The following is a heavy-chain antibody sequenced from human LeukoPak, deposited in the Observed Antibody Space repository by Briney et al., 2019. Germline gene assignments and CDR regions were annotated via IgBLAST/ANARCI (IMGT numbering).Heavy chain of an antibody. J-gene: IGHJ4*02. CDR2: ISAYNGNT. V-gene: IGHV1-18*01. Sequence: ASVKVSSTASVYTFTSYGISWVRQAPGQGLEWMGWISAYNGNTNYAQKLQGRVTMTTDTSTSTAYMELRSLRSDDTAVYYCAISIVGAFNWGQGTLVTVSS. CDR1: VYTFTSYG. D-gene: IGHD1-26*01. CDR3: AISIVGAFN.